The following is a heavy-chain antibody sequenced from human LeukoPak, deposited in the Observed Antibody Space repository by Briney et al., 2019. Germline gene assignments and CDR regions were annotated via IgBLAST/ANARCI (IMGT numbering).Heavy chain of an antibody. J-gene: IGHJ4*02. D-gene: IGHD3-9*01. CDR3: ARDDILTGTFDY. V-gene: IGHV3-66*01. Sequence: GGSLRLSCAASGSTVSSNYMSWVRQAPGKGLEWVSVIYSGGSTYYADPVKGRFTISRDNSKNTLYLQMNSLRAEDTAVYYCARDDILTGTFDYWGQGTLVTVSS. CDR1: GSTVSSNY. CDR2: IYSGGST.